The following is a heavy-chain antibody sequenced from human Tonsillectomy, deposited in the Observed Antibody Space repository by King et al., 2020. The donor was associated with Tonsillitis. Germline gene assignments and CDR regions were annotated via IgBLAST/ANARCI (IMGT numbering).Heavy chain of an antibody. J-gene: IGHJ4*02. Sequence: VQLVESGAEVKKPGASVKVSCKASGYIFTSYDISWVRQAPGPGLEWMGWISAFNGHINYAQKLQGRVTMTTDTSTSTAYMELRSLRSDDTAVYYCARGLVRGVILDYFDYWGQGTLVTVSS. CDR2: ISAFNGHI. CDR3: ARGLVRGVILDYFDY. D-gene: IGHD3-10*01. CDR1: GYIFTSYD. V-gene: IGHV1-18*01.